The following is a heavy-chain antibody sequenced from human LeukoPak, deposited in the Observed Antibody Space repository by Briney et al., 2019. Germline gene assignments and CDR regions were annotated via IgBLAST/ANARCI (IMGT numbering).Heavy chain of an antibody. CDR2: IYSGGST. V-gene: IGHV3-53*01. D-gene: IGHD1-7*01. CDR1: GFTVSSNY. J-gene: IGHJ6*02. Sequence: GGSLRLSCAASGFTVSSNYMSWVRQAPGKGLEWVSVIYSGGSTYYADSVKGRFTISRGNSKNTLYLQMNSLRAEDTAVYYCARKNSNYYYGMDVWGQGTTVTVSS. CDR3: ARKNSNYYYGMDV.